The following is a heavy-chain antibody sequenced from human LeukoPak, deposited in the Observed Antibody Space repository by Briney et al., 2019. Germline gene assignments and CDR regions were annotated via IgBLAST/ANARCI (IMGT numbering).Heavy chain of an antibody. Sequence: ASVTVSCKASGYTFTGYYMHWVRQAPGQGLEWMGWINPNSGGTNYAQKFQGRVTMTRDTSISTAYMELSRLRSGDTAVYYCARDLVRVATILVLPLNWFDPWGQGTLVTVSS. J-gene: IGHJ5*02. CDR3: ARDLVRVATILVLPLNWFDP. CDR1: GYTFTGYY. V-gene: IGHV1-2*02. CDR2: INPNSGGT. D-gene: IGHD5-12*01.